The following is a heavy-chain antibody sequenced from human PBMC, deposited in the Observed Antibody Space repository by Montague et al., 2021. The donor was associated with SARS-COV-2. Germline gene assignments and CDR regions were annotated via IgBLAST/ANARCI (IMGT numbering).Heavy chain of an antibody. Sequence: SETPSLTCTVSGGSISSGTYYWGWVRQPPGKGLEWIGTINYSGKTYYNPSLRSRVTISVDTSKNQFSLKVASMTAADTAVYYCARRAQWQLSWFFDLWGRGTLVTVSS. D-gene: IGHD6-19*01. CDR1: GGSISSGTYY. CDR3: ARRAQWQLSWFFDL. J-gene: IGHJ2*01. CDR2: INYSGKT. V-gene: IGHV4-39*01.